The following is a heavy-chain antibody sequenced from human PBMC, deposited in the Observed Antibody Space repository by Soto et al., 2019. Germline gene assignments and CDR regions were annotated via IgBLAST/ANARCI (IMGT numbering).Heavy chain of an antibody. CDR3: AKDRSSTWSFDY. V-gene: IGHV3-30*18. CDR2: ISHDGSDK. D-gene: IGHD6-13*01. CDR1: GFTFSSYG. Sequence: QVQLVESGGGVVQPGRSLRLSCAASGFTFSSYGMHWVRQAPGKGLEWVAVISHDGSDKHYADSVKGRFTISRDNPKNTLYLQMNSLRAEDTAVYYCAKDRSSTWSFDYWGQGTLVTVSS. J-gene: IGHJ4*02.